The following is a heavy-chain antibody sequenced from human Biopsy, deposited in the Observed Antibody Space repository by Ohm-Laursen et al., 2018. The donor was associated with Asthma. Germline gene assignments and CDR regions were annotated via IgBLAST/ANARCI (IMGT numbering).Heavy chain of an antibody. J-gene: IGHJ4*02. CDR2: INPNGGAT. V-gene: IGHV1-2*06. CDR3: ARGRGYCRDGNCYNYYFEN. D-gene: IGHD2-15*01. Sequence: SSVKVSCKASAYTFIGYHLHWVRQAPGEGLEWMGRINPNGGATIYAQKFRGRVTMTRDTSISTAYMELSRLTSDDTAVYYCARGRGYCRDGNCYNYYFENWGQGTLVTVSS. CDR1: AYTFIGYH.